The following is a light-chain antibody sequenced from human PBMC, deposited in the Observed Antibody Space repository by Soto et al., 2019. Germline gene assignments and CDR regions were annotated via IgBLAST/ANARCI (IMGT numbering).Light chain of an antibody. CDR3: CSYAGSSTYV. J-gene: IGLJ1*01. CDR1: SSYVGSYNL. V-gene: IGLV2-23*01. CDR2: EGS. Sequence: HSVLTQPASVYGSPGQSITISCPGTSSYVGSYNLVSWYQQHPGKAPKLMIYEGSKRPSGVSNRFSGSKSGNTASLTISGLQAEDEADYYCCSYAGSSTYVFGTGTKVTVL.